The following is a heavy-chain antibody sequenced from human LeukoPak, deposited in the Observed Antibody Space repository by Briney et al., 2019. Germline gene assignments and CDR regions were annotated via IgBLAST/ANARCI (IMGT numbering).Heavy chain of an antibody. CDR3: ARRAGEYSHPYDY. V-gene: IGHV3-53*01. D-gene: IGHD2/OR15-2a*01. CDR1: GFTFSSYW. Sequence: GGSLRLSCAASGFTFSSYWMSWVRQAPGKGLEWVSFIYSGGNTHYSASVKGRFTISRDNSKNTLYLQMNSLRAEDTAVYYCARRAGEYSHPYDYWGQGTLVTVSS. J-gene: IGHJ4*02. CDR2: IYSGGNT.